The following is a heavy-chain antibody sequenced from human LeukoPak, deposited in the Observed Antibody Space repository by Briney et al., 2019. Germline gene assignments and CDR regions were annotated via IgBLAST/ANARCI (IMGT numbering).Heavy chain of an antibody. CDR1: GFTFSNAW. V-gene: IGHV3-15*07. CDR3: TTGNWGPY. CDR2: IKSKTDGGTT. D-gene: IGHD3-16*01. Sequence: GGSLRLSCAASGFTFSNAWMNWVRQAPGKGLEWVGSIKSKTDGGTTDYAAPMKGRFAISRDDSKNTLYLQMNSLKTEDTAVYYCTTGNWGPYWGQGTLVTVSS. J-gene: IGHJ4*02.